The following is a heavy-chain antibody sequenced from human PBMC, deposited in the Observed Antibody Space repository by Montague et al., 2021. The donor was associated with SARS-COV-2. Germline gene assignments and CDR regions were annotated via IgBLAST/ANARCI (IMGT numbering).Heavy chain of an antibody. CDR1: GGAINRGDYH. J-gene: IGHJ6*02. V-gene: IGHV4-30-4*08. D-gene: IGHD2-21*02. CDR3: AREVVHVDVLTDIPKILYYGLDV. CDR2: IYSTGDT. Sequence: TLSLTCTVSGGAINRGDYHWTWIRQPPGKGLEWIGNIYSTGDTSYSPSLKGRVGISLDTSKNQVSLNLRSVAAADTAVYYCAREVVHVDVLTDIPKILYYGLDVWGQGTTVVVSS.